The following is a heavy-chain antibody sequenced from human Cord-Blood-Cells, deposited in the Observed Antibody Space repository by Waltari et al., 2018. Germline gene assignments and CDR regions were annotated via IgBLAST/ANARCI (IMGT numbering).Heavy chain of an antibody. J-gene: IGHJ6*02. CDR1: GGSSSGYY. Sequence: QVQLQQWGAGLLQPSETLSLTCAVYGGSSSGYYWSWIRQPPGKGLEWIGEINHSGSTNYGPSLKRRVTISVDTSKNQFSLKLSSVTAADTAVYYCARVHRIAAAGTDVWGQGTTVTVSS. V-gene: IGHV4-34*01. CDR2: INHSGST. D-gene: IGHD6-13*01. CDR3: ARVHRIAAAGTDV.